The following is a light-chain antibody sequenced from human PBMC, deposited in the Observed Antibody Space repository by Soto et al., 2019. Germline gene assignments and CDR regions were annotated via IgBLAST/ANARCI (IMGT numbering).Light chain of an antibody. CDR3: QQLSSYPLT. CDR1: QGISSW. Sequence: AIRMTQSPSSFSASTGDRVTITCRASQGISSWLAWYQQKLGKAPNLLIYDASTLQSGVPSRFSGSGSGTEFTLTISSLQPEDFATYYCQQLSSYPLTFGGGTKVEIK. J-gene: IGKJ4*01. CDR2: DAS. V-gene: IGKV1-8*01.